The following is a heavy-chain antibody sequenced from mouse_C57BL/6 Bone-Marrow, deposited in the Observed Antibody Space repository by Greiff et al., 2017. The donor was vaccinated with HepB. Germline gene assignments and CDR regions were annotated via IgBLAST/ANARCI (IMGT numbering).Heavy chain of an antibody. Sequence: VQLQQSGAELVRPGASVKLSCKASGYTFTDYYINWVKQRPGQGLEWIARLYPGSGNTYYNEKFKGKATLTAEKSSSTAYMQLSSLTSEDSDVYFCARCDYGSSYVGVYFDYWGQGTTLTVSS. J-gene: IGHJ2*01. CDR3: ARCDYGSSYVGVYFDY. V-gene: IGHV1-76*01. D-gene: IGHD1-1*01. CDR2: LYPGSGNT. CDR1: GYTFTDYY.